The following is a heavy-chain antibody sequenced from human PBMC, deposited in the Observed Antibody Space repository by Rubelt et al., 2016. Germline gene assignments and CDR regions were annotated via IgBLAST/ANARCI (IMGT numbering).Heavy chain of an antibody. V-gene: IGHV4-39*07. D-gene: IGHD3-3*01. CDR1: GGSIRSATSY. Sequence: QLQGEESGPGLVKPSETLSLTCSVSGGSIRSATSYWGWIRQPPGKGLEWIGSIHYSGSNYDNPSLKSRVTISVDTSKKQFSLKVNSVTAADTAVYYCARGNYDFYGMDVWGQGTTVTVSS. CDR3: ARGNYDFYGMDV. J-gene: IGHJ6*02. CDR2: IHYSGSN.